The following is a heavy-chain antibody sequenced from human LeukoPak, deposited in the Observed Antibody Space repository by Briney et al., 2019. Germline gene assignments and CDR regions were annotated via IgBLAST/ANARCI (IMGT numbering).Heavy chain of an antibody. CDR3: ARGATIFGVVNDYYYYMDV. Sequence: ASVKVSCKASGYTFTGYYMHWVRQAPGQGLEWMGWINPNSGGTNYAQKFQGRVTMTRGTSISTAYMELSRLRSDDTAVYYCARGATIFGVVNDYYYYMDVWGKGTTVTVSS. D-gene: IGHD3-3*01. J-gene: IGHJ6*03. CDR1: GYTFTGYY. V-gene: IGHV1-2*02. CDR2: INPNSGGT.